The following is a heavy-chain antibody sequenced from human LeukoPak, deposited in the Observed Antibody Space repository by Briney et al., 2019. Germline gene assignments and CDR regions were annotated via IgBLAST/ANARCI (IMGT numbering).Heavy chain of an antibody. CDR2: IKPDGSEK. CDR1: GITFGSYW. CDR3: ARGRMAVAGSYEY. V-gene: IGHV3-7*05. J-gene: IGHJ4*02. Sequence: QPGGSLRLSCAASGITFGSYWMTWVRQAPGKGLECLANIKPDGSEKHYVDSVEGRFTISRDNAKNSLFLEMNSLRAEDTAVYYCARGRMAVAGSYEYWGQGTLVTVSS. D-gene: IGHD6-19*01.